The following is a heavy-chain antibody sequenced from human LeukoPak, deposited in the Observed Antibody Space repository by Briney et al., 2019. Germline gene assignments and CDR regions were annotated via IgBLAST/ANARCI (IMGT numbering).Heavy chain of an antibody. D-gene: IGHD5-18*01. V-gene: IGHV4-59*01. CDR3: ARTTEGGYTYGYFYYYYMDV. CDR1: GGSISSYC. J-gene: IGHJ6*03. Sequence: PSETLSLTCTVSGGSISSYCWSWIRQPPGKGLEWIGYIHYSGSTNYNPSLKSRVTISVDTSNNQFSLKLSSVTAADTAVYYCARTTEGGYTYGYFYYYYMDVWGKGTTVTISS. CDR2: IHYSGST.